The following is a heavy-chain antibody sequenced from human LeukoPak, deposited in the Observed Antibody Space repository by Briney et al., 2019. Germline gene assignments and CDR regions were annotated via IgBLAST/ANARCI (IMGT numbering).Heavy chain of an antibody. CDR1: GYSFTTYW. CDR3: ARRGGMAIIDY. V-gene: IGHV5-51*01. Sequence: GESLKISCKGSGYSFTTYWIGWARQMPGKGLEWMGIIYPGDSDTRYSPAFQGQVTISADKPMSTAYLQWSSLKASDTAMYYCARRGGMAIIDYWGQGTLVTVSS. D-gene: IGHD5-24*01. CDR2: IYPGDSDT. J-gene: IGHJ4*02.